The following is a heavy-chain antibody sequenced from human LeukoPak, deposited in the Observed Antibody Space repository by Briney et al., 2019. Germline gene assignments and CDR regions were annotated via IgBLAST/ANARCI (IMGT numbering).Heavy chain of an antibody. CDR3: TVDLVGATVI. CDR1: GFTFSNAW. J-gene: IGHJ4*02. D-gene: IGHD1-26*01. V-gene: IGHV3-15*01. CDR2: IKSKTDGGTA. Sequence: GGSLRLSCAASGFTFSNAWMSWVRQAPGKGLEWVGRIKSKTDGGTADYAAPVKGRFTISRDDSKSTLYLQMNSLKTEDTAVYYCTVDLVGATVIWGQGTLVTVSS.